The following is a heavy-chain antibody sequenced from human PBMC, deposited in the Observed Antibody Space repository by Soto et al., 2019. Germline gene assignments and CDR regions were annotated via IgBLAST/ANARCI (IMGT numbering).Heavy chain of an antibody. D-gene: IGHD5-18*01. V-gene: IGHV3-21*01. Sequence: GGSLRLSCAASGFTFSSYSMNWVRQAPGKGLEWVSSISSSSSYIYYADPVKGRFTISRDNAKNSLYLQMNSLRAEDTAVYYCARDFADTAMAHPSSAVRSFGMDVWGQGTTVTVSS. CDR3: ARDFADTAMAHPSSAVRSFGMDV. CDR2: ISSSSSYI. J-gene: IGHJ6*02. CDR1: GFTFSSYS.